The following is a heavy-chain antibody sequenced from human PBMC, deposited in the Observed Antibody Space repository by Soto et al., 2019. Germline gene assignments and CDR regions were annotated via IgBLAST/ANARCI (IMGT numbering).Heavy chain of an antibody. CDR3: TTVSGVVPAAFADQDAFDI. CDR2: IRSKANSYAT. Sequence: GGSLRLSCAASGFTFSGSAMHWVRQASGKGLEWVGRIRSKANSYATAYAASVKGRFTISRDDSKNTAYLQMNSLKTEDTAVYYCTTVSGVVPAAFADQDAFDIWGQGTMVTVSS. D-gene: IGHD2-2*01. J-gene: IGHJ3*02. CDR1: GFTFSGSA. V-gene: IGHV3-73*01.